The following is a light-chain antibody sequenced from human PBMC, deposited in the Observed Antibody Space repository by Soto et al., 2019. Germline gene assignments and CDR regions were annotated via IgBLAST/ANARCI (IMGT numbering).Light chain of an antibody. V-gene: IGKV3-11*01. Sequence: IVLTQSPATLSLSPGERATLSCRASQSVSSYLAWYQQKPGQAPRLLIFDASNRATAIPARFSGSGSGTDFTLTISXLEPEDFAVYYCQQRTNWPRTFGQGTKVDIK. CDR3: QQRTNWPRT. CDR1: QSVSSY. J-gene: IGKJ2*01. CDR2: DAS.